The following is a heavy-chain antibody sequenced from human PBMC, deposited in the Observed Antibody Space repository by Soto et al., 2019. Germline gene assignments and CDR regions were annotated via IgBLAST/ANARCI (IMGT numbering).Heavy chain of an antibody. CDR3: ARLKYWIVAPAPRFDY. V-gene: IGHV4-39*01. CDR2: IYYSGST. CDR1: GDSIRSSTYY. Sequence: SETLSLTCTVSGDSIRSSTYYWGWVRQPPGKGLEYIGSIYYSGSTFHNPSLKSRVTISVDTSRNQFSLKVTSVTAADTAVYYCARLKYWIVAPAPRFDYWGQGTLVTVSS. J-gene: IGHJ4*02. D-gene: IGHD5-12*01.